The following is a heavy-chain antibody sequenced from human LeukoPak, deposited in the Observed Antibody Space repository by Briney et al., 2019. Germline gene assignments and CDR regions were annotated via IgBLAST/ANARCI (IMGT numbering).Heavy chain of an antibody. D-gene: IGHD6-13*01. V-gene: IGHV3-7*01. J-gene: IGHJ4*02. CDR1: GFSFSTFW. CDR2: IDQDGSGK. Sequence: GGSLRLSCAASGFSFSTFWMSWVRQAPGKGLEWVANIDQDGSGKYYVSSVEGRFTISRDNAKDSLYLQMNSLRVEDTAVYYCASDEQLVPQIDYWGQGTLVTVSS. CDR3: ASDEQLVPQIDY.